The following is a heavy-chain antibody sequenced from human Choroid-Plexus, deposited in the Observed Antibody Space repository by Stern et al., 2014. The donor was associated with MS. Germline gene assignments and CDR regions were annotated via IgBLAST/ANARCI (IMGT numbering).Heavy chain of an antibody. CDR2: IYNSGRT. V-gene: IGHV4-61*08. J-gene: IGHJ6*02. CDR3: ARDRQRAGSEIRGIDV. CDR1: GVSVNNDGDY. D-gene: IGHD3-10*01. Sequence: QVQLQESGPGLVKPSETLSLTCTVSGVSVNNDGDYWSWIRQPPGKGLEWIGYIYNSGRTNYNPSVKSRVTISVDMSKNQFSLKLTSVIAADTAMYFCARDRQRAGSEIRGIDVWGQGTTVTVSS.